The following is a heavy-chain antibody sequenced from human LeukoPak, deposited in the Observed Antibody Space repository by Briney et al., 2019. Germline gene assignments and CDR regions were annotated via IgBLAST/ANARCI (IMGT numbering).Heavy chain of an antibody. J-gene: IGHJ4*02. CDR1: GFTFSSYA. V-gene: IGHV3-30*04. Sequence: GGSLRLSCAASGFTFSSYAMHWVRQAPGKGLEWVAVISYDGSNKYYADSVKGRFTISRDNSNNTLYLQMNSLRAEDTAVYYCAKLTTSWGQGTLVTVSS. D-gene: IGHD4-11*01. CDR2: ISYDGSNK. CDR3: AKLTTS.